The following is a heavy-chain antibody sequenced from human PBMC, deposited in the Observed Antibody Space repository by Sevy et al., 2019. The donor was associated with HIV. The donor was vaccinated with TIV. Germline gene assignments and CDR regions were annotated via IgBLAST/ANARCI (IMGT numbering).Heavy chain of an antibody. CDR2: ISSSSSTM. CDR3: ARTKSNTAMVSSDY. J-gene: IGHJ4*02. Sequence: GGSLRLSCAASEFSFSSYSMNWVRQAPGQGLEWVSYISSSSSTMYYADSVKGRFTISGDNAKNSLYLQMNTLRAEDTAVYYCARTKSNTAMVSSDYWGQGTLVTVSS. V-gene: IGHV3-48*01. D-gene: IGHD5-18*01. CDR1: EFSFSSYS.